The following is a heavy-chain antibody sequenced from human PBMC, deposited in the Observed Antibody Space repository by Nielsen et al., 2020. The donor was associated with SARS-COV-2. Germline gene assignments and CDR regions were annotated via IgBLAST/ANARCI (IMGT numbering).Heavy chain of an antibody. Sequence: GGSLRLSCVGSGFTFSDYYMSWVRQAPGKGLEWVSYITSSSTYTNYADSVKGRFTTSRDNAKNSLSLQMHSLRAEDTAVYYCAKALVGLGVMDVWGPGTTVTVYS. J-gene: IGHJ6*02. D-gene: IGHD6-6*01. CDR3: AKALVGLGVMDV. CDR1: GFTFSDYY. V-gene: IGHV3-11*05. CDR2: ITSSSTYT.